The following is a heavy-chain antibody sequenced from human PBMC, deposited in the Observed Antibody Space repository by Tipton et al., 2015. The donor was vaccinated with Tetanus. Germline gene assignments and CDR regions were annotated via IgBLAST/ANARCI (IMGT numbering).Heavy chain of an antibody. D-gene: IGHD6-13*01. Sequence: TLSLTCTVSGGSISSSSYFWGWIRQPPGKGLEWIGSIYYSGSTYYNPSLKSRVTISVDTSKNQFSLKLSSVTAADTAVYYCARPGGSSWYTHFLDYRGQGTLVTVSS. CDR2: IYYSGST. CDR1: GGSISSSSYF. CDR3: ARPGGSSWYTHFLDY. V-gene: IGHV4-39*01. J-gene: IGHJ4*02.